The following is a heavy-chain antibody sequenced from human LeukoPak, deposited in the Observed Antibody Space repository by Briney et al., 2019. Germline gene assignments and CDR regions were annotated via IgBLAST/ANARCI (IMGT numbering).Heavy chain of an antibody. CDR3: AKALRHHYYYGMDV. J-gene: IGHJ6*02. CDR2: ISGSGGST. CDR1: GFTFSSYA. D-gene: IGHD5/OR15-5a*01. Sequence: GGSLRLSCAASGFTFSSYAMSWVRQAPGMGLEWVSAISGSGGSTYYADSVKGRFTISRDNSKNTLYLQMNSLRAEDTAVYYCAKALRHHYYYGMDVWGQGTTVTVSS. V-gene: IGHV3-23*01.